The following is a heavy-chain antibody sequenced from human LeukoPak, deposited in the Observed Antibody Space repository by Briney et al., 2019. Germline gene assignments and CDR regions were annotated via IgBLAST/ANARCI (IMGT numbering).Heavy chain of an antibody. D-gene: IGHD6-13*01. CDR1: GFTFSSYS. J-gene: IGHJ4*02. V-gene: IGHV3-48*01. Sequence: GGSLRLSCAASGFTFSSYSMTWVRQAPGKGLEWVSYISSSSSTIYYADSVKGRFTISRDNAKNSLYLQMNSLRAEDTAVYYCVSSSWYLVGYWGQGTLATVSS. CDR3: VSSSWYLVGY. CDR2: ISSSSSTI.